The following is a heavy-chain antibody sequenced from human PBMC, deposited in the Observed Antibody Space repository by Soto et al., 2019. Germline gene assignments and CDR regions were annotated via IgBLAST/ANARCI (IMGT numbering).Heavy chain of an antibody. CDR1: GYTFTSYG. J-gene: IGHJ4*02. Sequence: EASVKVSCTASGYTFTSYGISWVRQAPGQGLEWMGGIIPIFGTANYAQKFQGRVTITADESTSTAYMELSSLRSEDTAVYYCARDLEQPGYSSPNFDYWGQGTLVTVSS. V-gene: IGHV1-69*13. D-gene: IGHD6-13*01. CDR3: ARDLEQPGYSSPNFDY. CDR2: IIPIFGTA.